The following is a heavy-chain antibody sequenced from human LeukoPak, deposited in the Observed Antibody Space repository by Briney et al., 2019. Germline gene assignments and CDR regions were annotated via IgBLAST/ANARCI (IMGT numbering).Heavy chain of an antibody. CDR1: GFSFSAYG. CDR3: ARGSESYDYYSYGMDV. J-gene: IGHJ6*04. D-gene: IGHD5-12*01. Sequence: GRSLRLSCAASGFSFSAYGMHWVRQAPGKGLEWVALIWYDGNNKYYADSVKGRFTISRDNSKNTLYLQMNSLRGEDTAVYYCARGSESYDYYSYGMDVWGKGTTVTVS. CDR2: IWYDGNNK. V-gene: IGHV3-33*01.